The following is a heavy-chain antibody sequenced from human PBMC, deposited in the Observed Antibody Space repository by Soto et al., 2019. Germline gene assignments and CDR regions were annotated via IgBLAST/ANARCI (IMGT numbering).Heavy chain of an antibody. V-gene: IGHV1-69*01. CDR1: GGTFSSYA. D-gene: IGHD3-10*01. CDR3: ARDYQGSGSSIYYYYGMDV. Sequence: QVQLVQSGAEVKKPGSSVKVSCKASGGTFSSYAISWVRQAPGQGLEWMGGIIPIFGTANYAQKFQGRVTITADESTSTAYMELSSLRSEDTAVYYCARDYQGSGSSIYYYYGMDVWGQGTTVTVSS. J-gene: IGHJ6*02. CDR2: IIPIFGTA.